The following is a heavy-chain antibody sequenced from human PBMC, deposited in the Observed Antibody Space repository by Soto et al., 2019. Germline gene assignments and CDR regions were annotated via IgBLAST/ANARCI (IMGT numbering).Heavy chain of an antibody. CDR1: GYTFTSFA. V-gene: IGHV1-18*01. CDR2: ISAYNGNT. CDR3: ARQYYDYVWGSYYAY. Sequence: QVQLVQSGAEVKRPWASVKVSCKASGYTFTSFAINWVRQAPGQGLEWMGWISAYNGNTNYAQKLQGRVTLTTDTSTSTAYMELRSLTSDDTAVYFCARQYYDYVWGSYYAYWGQGTLVTVSS. D-gene: IGHD3-16*01. J-gene: IGHJ4*02.